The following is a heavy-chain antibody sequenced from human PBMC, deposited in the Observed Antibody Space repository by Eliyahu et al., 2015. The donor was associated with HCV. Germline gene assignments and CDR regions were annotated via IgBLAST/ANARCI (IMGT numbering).Heavy chain of an antibody. CDR1: GGSFSGYY. V-gene: IGHV4-34*01. Sequence: QVQLQQWGAGLLKPSETLSLTCAVYGGSFSGYYWSWIRQPPGKGLEWIGEINHSGSTNYNPSLKSRVTISVDTSKNQFSLKLSSVTAADTAVYYCARQRSHSSGYYRGGRRRPFDYWGQGTLVTVSS. D-gene: IGHD3-22*01. J-gene: IGHJ4*02. CDR2: INHSGST. CDR3: ARQRSHSSGYYRGGRRRPFDY.